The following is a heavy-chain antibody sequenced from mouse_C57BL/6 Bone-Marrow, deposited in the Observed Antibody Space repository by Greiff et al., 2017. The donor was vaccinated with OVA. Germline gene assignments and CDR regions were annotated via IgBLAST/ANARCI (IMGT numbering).Heavy chain of an antibody. CDR1: GYTFTSYW. J-gene: IGHJ3*01. D-gene: IGHD3-2*02. CDR3: ARSFSQLTFAY. CDR2: IYPSDSET. Sequence: QVQLKQPGAELVRPGSSVKLSCKASGYTFTSYWMDWVKQRPGQGLEWIGNIYPSDSETHYNQKFKDKATLTVDKSSSTAYMQLSSLTSEDSAVYYCARSFSQLTFAYWGQGTLVTVSA. V-gene: IGHV1-61*01.